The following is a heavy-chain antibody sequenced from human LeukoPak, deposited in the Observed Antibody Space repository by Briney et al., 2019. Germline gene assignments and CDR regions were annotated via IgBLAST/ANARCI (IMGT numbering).Heavy chain of an antibody. D-gene: IGHD1-20*01. V-gene: IGHV4-59*12. CDR2: IYYSGST. Sequence: SETLSLTCTVSGGSISSYYWSWIRQPPGKGLEWIGYIYYSGSTNYNPSLKSRVTISVDTSKNQFSLKLSSVTAADTAVYYCARNSKYITGTYNWFDPWGQGTLVTVSS. CDR3: ARNSKYITGTYNWFDP. CDR1: GGSISSYY. J-gene: IGHJ5*02.